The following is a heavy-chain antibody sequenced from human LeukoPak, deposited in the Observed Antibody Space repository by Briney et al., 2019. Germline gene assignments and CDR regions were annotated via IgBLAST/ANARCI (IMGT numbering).Heavy chain of an antibody. V-gene: IGHV4-34*01. CDR2: VNHSGTT. D-gene: IGHD2-15*01. CDR3: ARAKPYCSGVNCFSPAYYYLDV. CDR1: GGSISSYY. Sequence: SETLSLTCTVSGGSISSYYWSWIRQPPGKGLEWIGEVNHSGTTNYNPSFTSRLTISVDTSRKQFFLKLRSVTAADTAVYYCARAKPYCSGVNCFSPAYYYLDVWGKGTTVTVSS. J-gene: IGHJ6*03.